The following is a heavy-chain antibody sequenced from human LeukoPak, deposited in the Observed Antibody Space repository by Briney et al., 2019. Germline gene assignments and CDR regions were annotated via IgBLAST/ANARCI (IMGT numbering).Heavy chain of an antibody. Sequence: SVKVSCKASGGTFSSCTISWVRQTPGQGLEWMGRIIPILGIANYAQKFQGRVTITADKSTSTAYMELSSLRSEDTAVYYCARLHAPHFGPRTKYSYGPFDYWGQGTLVTVSS. CDR2: IIPILGIA. CDR1: GGTFSSCT. J-gene: IGHJ4*02. CDR3: ARLHAPHFGPRTKYSYGPFDY. D-gene: IGHD5-18*01. V-gene: IGHV1-69*02.